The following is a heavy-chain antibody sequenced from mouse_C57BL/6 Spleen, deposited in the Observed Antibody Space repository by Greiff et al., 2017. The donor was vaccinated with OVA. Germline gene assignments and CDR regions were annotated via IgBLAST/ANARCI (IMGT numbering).Heavy chain of an antibody. V-gene: IGHV14-3*01. D-gene: IGHD1-1*01. CDR3: ASYYYGSPFGY. J-gene: IGHJ2*01. Sequence: EVQLQQSVAELVRPGASVKLSCKASGFNIRNTYLHWVKQRPEQGLAWIGRIYPANGDTKYTAKFQGKDTITADKSSNTAYLQLSSLTSEDTAIYYCASYYYGSPFGYWGQGTTLTVSS. CDR1: GFNIRNTY. CDR2: IYPANGDT.